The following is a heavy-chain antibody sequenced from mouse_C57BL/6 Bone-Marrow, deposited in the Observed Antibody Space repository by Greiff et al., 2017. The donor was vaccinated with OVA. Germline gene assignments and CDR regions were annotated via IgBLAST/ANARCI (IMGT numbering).Heavy chain of an antibody. CDR1: GFSFSSYA. D-gene: IGHD2-3*01. Sequence: EVKLVESGGGLVKPGGSLKLSCAASGFSFSSYAMSWVRQTPDKRLEWVATISDVGSYTYYPDFVNGLFTISRDNAKNNLYLQMCQLKCESTAMYYCARVDDGYLYAVGYWGQGTSVTVAT. CDR3: ARVDDGYLYAVGY. J-gene: IGHJ4*01. CDR2: ISDVGSYT. V-gene: IGHV5-4*03.